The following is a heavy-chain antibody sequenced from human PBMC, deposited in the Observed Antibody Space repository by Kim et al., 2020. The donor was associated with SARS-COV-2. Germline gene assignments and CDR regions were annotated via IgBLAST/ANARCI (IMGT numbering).Heavy chain of an antibody. Sequence: GGSLRLSCAASGFTFNNYAMSWVRQAPGKGLEWVSAIGAGGKSTYYADSVKGRFTISRDNSKNTLYLQMSSLRAEDTAVYYCAKRGGNYFDYWGQGTLVTVSS. CDR2: IGAGGKST. V-gene: IGHV3-23*01. CDR3: AKRGGNYFDY. D-gene: IGHD3-16*01. CDR1: GFTFNNYA. J-gene: IGHJ4*02.